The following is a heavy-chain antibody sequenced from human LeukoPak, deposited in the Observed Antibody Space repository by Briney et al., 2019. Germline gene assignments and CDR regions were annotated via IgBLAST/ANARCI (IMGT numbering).Heavy chain of an antibody. CDR1: GGSISSGGYS. CDR2: IYHSGST. V-gene: IGHV4-30-2*01. CDR3: ARGLVVVPGLLHY. D-gene: IGHD2-2*01. Sequence: PSETLSLTCAVSGGSISSGGYSWSWIRQPPGKGLEWIGYIYHSGSTYYNPSLKSRVTISVDRSKSQFSLKLSSVTAADTAVYYCARGLVVVPGLLHYWGQGTLVTVSS. J-gene: IGHJ4*02.